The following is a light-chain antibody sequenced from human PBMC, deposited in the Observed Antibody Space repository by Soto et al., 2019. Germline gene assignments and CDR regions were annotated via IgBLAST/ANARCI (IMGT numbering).Light chain of an antibody. J-gene: IGLJ1*01. CDR1: RRDVGGYNY. Sequence: QSVLTQPASVSGSPGQSITISCTGTRRDVGGYNYVPWYQQYPGKSPKLLIYEVSNRPSGVSNRFSGSKSGNTASLTISGLQAEDEADYYCSSYTSTSSYVFGTGTKVTVL. V-gene: IGLV2-14*01. CDR3: SSYTSTSSYV. CDR2: EVS.